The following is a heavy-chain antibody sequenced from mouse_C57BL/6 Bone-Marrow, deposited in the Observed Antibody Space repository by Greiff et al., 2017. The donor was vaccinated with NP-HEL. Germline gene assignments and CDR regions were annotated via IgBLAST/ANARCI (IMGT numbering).Heavy chain of an antibody. V-gene: IGHV2-5*01. D-gene: IGHD1-1*01. Sequence: VQLQQSGPGLVQPSQSLSITCTVSGFSLTSYGVHWVRQSPGKGLEWLGVIWRGGSTDYNAAFMSRLSITKDNSKSQVFFKMNSLQADDTAIYYCAKACSYCSIFHFDYGRKGTTLTVFS. CDR1: GFSLTSYG. J-gene: IGHJ2*01. CDR2: IWRGGST. CDR3: AKACSYCSIFHFDY.